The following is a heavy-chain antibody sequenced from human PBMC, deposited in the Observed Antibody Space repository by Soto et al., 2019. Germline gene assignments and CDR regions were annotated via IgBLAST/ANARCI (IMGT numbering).Heavy chain of an antibody. J-gene: IGHJ3*02. Sequence: ASVKVSCKASGGTFSSYAISWVRQAPGQGLEWMGIINPTSSSTSDAQKFQGRVTMTRDTSTSTVYMELSSLISEDTAVYYCARDLYSSSWYVRAFDMWGQGTMVTVSS. CDR3: ARDLYSSSWYVRAFDM. V-gene: IGHV1-46*03. D-gene: IGHD6-13*01. CDR2: INPTSSST. CDR1: GGTFSSYA.